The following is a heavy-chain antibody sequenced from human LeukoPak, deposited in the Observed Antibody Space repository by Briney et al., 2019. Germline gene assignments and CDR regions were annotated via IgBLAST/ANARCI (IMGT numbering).Heavy chain of an antibody. CDR3: ARPHHHYDTDTSVTTAFYFDY. Sequence: SETLSLTCTVSGASISSSSYNWGWIRQPPGKGLEWVGSIYYSGSAYYNTSLKSRVTISVDTSKNQFSLKLNSVTAADTAVYFCARPHHHYDTDTSVTTAFYFDYWGQGTLVTVSS. V-gene: IGHV4-39*01. D-gene: IGHD3-16*01. CDR2: IYYSGSA. J-gene: IGHJ4*02. CDR1: GASISSSSYN.